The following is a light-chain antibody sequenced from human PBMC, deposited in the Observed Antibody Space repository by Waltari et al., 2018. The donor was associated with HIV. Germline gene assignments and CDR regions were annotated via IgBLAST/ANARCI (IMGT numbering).Light chain of an antibody. J-gene: IGLJ1*01. V-gene: IGLV1-44*01. Sequence: QSVLTQPPSASGTPGQRVTIPRSGSSPHIANHTVNWYQQLPGTAPKLLIYNNNQRPSGVPDRFSGSKSDTSASLAISGLQSEDEADYYCAAWDDSLNGYVFGTGTKVIVL. CDR3: AAWDDSLNGYV. CDR2: NNN. CDR1: SPHIANHT.